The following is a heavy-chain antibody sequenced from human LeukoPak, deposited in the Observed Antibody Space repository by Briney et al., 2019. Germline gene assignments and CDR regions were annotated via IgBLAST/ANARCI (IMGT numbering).Heavy chain of an antibody. D-gene: IGHD6-13*01. Sequence: GGSLRLSCAASGFTFSSYSMNWVRQAPGKGLESVSYISSSSSTIYYADSLKGRFTISRDNAKNSLYLQMNSLRAEDTAVYYCARSSATSSSWYDYWGQGTLVTVSS. J-gene: IGHJ4*02. V-gene: IGHV3-48*04. CDR3: ARSSATSSSWYDY. CDR2: ISSSSSTI. CDR1: GFTFSSYS.